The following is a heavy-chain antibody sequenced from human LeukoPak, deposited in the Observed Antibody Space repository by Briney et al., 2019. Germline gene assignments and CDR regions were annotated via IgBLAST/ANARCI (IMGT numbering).Heavy chain of an antibody. D-gene: IGHD3-10*01. J-gene: IGHJ5*02. CDR2: IYTSGST. CDR1: GGSISRGSYY. V-gene: IGHV4-61*02. Sequence: SETLSLTCTVSGGSISRGSYYWSWIRQPAGKGLEWIGRIYTSGSTNYNPSLKSRVTISVDTSKNQFSLKLSSVTAADTAVYYCARGRVLWFGDSGVWFDPWGQGTLVTVSS. CDR3: ARGRVLWFGDSGVWFDP.